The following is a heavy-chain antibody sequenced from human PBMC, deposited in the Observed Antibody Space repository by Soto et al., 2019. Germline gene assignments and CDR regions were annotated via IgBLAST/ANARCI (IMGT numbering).Heavy chain of an antibody. J-gene: IGHJ4*02. V-gene: IGHV4-59*01. D-gene: IGHD5-12*01. CDR2: IYYSGST. Sequence: SETLSLTCTVSGGSISSYYWSWIRQPPGKGLEWIGYIYYSGSTNYNPSLKSRVTISVDTSKNQFSLKLSSVTAADTAVYYCASPSGYDYFDYWGQGTLVTVSS. CDR1: GGSISSYY. CDR3: ASPSGYDYFDY.